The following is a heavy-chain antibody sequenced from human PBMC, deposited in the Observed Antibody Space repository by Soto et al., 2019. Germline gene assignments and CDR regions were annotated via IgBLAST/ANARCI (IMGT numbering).Heavy chain of an antibody. CDR3: TRDGRGLGRLALFEY. J-gene: IGHJ4*02. CDR2: IYSGETT. V-gene: IGHV3-53*01. D-gene: IGHD3-9*01. Sequence: GGSLRLSCAASGFNVNSDYMNWVRQTPGKGLEWVASIYSGETTYYADSVRGRFTISSDKSKNTLYFQLSSLRIEDTAVYYCTRDGRGLGRLALFEYWGQGVLVTVSS. CDR1: GFNVNSDY.